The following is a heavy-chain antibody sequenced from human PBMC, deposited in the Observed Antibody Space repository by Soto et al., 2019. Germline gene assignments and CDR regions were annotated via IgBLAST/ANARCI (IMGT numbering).Heavy chain of an antibody. D-gene: IGHD3-10*01. V-gene: IGHV3-7*01. CDR2: IRQYGDET. CDR3: VTGGSGTYYLGPLDY. J-gene: IGHJ4*02. CDR1: AFSLKTYW. Sequence: EVQLVESGGGLVLPGGSLRLSCVGSAFSLKTYWMAWVRQAPGKGLECVANIRQYGDETFYVDSVKGRFTISRDNAKNSVYLQMDDLRAEDTGVSSGVTGGSGTYYLGPLDYWGQGIMVIVSS.